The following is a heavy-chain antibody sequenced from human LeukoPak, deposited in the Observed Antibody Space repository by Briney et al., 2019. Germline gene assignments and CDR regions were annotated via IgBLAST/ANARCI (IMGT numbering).Heavy chain of an antibody. CDR1: GYSISSGYY. J-gene: IGHJ4*02. Sequence: PSETLSLTCTVSGYSISSGYYWGWIRQPPGKGLEWIGSFYQSGTTYYNPSLRSRVTISVDTSKNQLSLKLSSVTAADTAIFYCARGPRGPVAGNYFDYWGQGTLVTVSS. V-gene: IGHV4-38-2*02. CDR3: ARGPRGPVAGNYFDY. D-gene: IGHD6-19*01. CDR2: FYQSGTT.